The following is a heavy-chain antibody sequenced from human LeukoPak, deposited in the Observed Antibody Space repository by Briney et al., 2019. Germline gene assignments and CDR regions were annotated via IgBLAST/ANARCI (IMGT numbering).Heavy chain of an antibody. J-gene: IGHJ5*02. Sequence: GGSLRLSCAASGFTFTNYAMTWVRQAPGKGLEWVAAISANGGNTYHAESVKGRFTISRDNSKNTLYLQMNSLRAEDTAVYYCARDRGINWFDPWGQGTLVTVSS. D-gene: IGHD3-10*01. V-gene: IGHV3-23*01. CDR3: ARDRGINWFDP. CDR1: GFTFTNYA. CDR2: ISANGGNT.